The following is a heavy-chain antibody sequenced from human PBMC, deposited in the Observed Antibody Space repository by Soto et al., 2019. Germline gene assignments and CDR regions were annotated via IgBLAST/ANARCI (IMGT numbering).Heavy chain of an antibody. CDR1: GFTFSTYA. CDR2: ITTSGGNT. CDR3: AGRYCTNGVCYTNYYYYIDV. J-gene: IGHJ6*03. V-gene: IGHV3-23*01. Sequence: EVQLLESGGGLVQPGGSLRLSCAASGFTFSTYAMSWVRQAPGKGLEWVSTITTSGGNTYYADSVQGRFTISRDNSKNTLYLQMNSLRAEDTAVYYCAGRYCTNGVCYTNYYYYIDVWGIGTTVTVSS. D-gene: IGHD2-8*01.